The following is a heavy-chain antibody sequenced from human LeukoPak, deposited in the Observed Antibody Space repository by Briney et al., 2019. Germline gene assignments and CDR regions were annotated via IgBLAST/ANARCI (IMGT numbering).Heavy chain of an antibody. CDR2: ISGSDDST. J-gene: IGHJ4*02. CDR1: GFIFSNYA. V-gene: IGHV3-23*01. Sequence: GGSLRLSCAASGFIFSNYAMTWVRQAPGKGLEWVSTISGSDDSTLYADSVRGRFTISRDNSKNTLYLQMNSLRAEDTAVYYCAKSRSGGGSCYNYWGQGTLVTVSS. D-gene: IGHD2-15*01. CDR3: AKSRSGGGSCYNY.